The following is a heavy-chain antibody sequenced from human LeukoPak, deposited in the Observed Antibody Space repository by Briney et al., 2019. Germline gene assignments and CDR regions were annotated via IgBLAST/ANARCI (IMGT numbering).Heavy chain of an antibody. CDR3: ARGVSGWPS. Sequence: EASVKVSCKASGYTFTKYYMHWVRQAPGQWLEWMAWINPNNGGTNYAQKFQGRVTISKDTAISTAYMELNRLTSDDTAIYYCARGVSGWPSWGQGTLVTVSS. D-gene: IGHD6-19*01. CDR2: INPNNGGT. CDR1: GYTFTKYY. J-gene: IGHJ4*02. V-gene: IGHV1-2*02.